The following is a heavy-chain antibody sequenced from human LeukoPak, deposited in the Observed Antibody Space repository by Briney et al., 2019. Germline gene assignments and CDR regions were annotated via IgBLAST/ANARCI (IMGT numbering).Heavy chain of an antibody. CDR2: IKQDGSEK. Sequence: GGSLRLSCAASGFTFSSYWMSWVRQAPGKGLEWVANIKQDGSEKYYVDSVKGRFTISRDNAKNSLYLQMNSLRAEDTAVYYCARESGVTIPLYYYYYYYMDVWGKGTTVTVSS. V-gene: IGHV3-7*01. J-gene: IGHJ6*03. CDR1: GFTFSSYW. D-gene: IGHD2-2*02. CDR3: ARESGVTIPLYYYYYYYMDV.